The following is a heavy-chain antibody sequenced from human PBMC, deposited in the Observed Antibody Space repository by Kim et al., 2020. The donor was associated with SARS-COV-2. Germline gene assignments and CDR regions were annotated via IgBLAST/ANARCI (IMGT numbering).Heavy chain of an antibody. Sequence: SETLSLTCTVSGGSISSSSYYWGWIRQPPGKGLEWIGSIYYSGSTYYNPSLKSRVTISVDTSKNQFSLKLSSVTAADTAVYYCARDQSRITMIVSRHFQHWGQGTLVTVSS. CDR1: GGSISSSSYY. CDR2: IYYSGST. CDR3: ARDQSRITMIVSRHFQH. D-gene: IGHD3-22*01. J-gene: IGHJ1*01. V-gene: IGHV4-39*07.